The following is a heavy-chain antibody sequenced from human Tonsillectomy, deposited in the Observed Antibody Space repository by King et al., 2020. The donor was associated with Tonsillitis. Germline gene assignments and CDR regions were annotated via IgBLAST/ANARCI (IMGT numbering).Heavy chain of an antibody. J-gene: IGHJ4*02. V-gene: IGHV1-2*02. CDR3: ACDPGYGGSQPISS. CDR2: VNPNSGAT. Sequence: QLVQSGAEMKKPGASVRVSCKASGYTFTGHFLHWVRQAPGQGLEWLGWVNPNSGATNYAQKFQGRVTMTGDTSINTVYLNLVSLRSDDTAVYYCACDPGYGGSQPISSWGPGTLVTVSS. D-gene: IGHD4-23*01. CDR1: GYTFTGHF.